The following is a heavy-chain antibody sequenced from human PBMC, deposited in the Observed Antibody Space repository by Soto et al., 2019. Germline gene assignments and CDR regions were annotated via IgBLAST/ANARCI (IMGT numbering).Heavy chain of an antibody. J-gene: IGHJ6*02. V-gene: IGHV4-31*01. CDR1: GGSISSGGYY. Sequence: QVQLQESGPGLVKPSQTLSLTCTVSGGSISSGGYYWSWIRQHPGKVLEWIGYIYYSGSTYYNPINNCEVTLSGGTSKIKFWLQLGSGSAAAAAASSCAAWCVGRGGFNDYGMDVRGQGTTVTV. CDR3: AAWCVGRGGFNDYGMDV. CDR2: IYYSGST. D-gene: IGHD2-15*01.